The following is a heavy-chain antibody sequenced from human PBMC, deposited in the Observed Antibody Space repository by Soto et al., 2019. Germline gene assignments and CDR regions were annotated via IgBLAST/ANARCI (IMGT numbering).Heavy chain of an antibody. CDR2: ISSSSCYI. Sequence: GGSLRLSCAASGFTFSSYTMNWVRQAPGKGLEWVSFISSSSCYIYYADSVKGRFTISRDNAKNSLYLQMNSLRAEDTAVYYCARDFGITMVRGVITLDYWGQGTLVTVSS. V-gene: IGHV3-21*01. J-gene: IGHJ4*02. D-gene: IGHD3-10*01. CDR1: GFTFSSYT. CDR3: ARDFGITMVRGVITLDY.